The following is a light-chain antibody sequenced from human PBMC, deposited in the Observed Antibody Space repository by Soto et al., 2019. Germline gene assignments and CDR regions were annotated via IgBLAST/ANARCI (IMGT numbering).Light chain of an antibody. CDR2: LNSDGSH. Sequence: QPVLTQSPSASASLGASVKLTCTLSSGHSSYAIAWHQQQPEKGPRYLMKLNSDGSHSKGDGIPDRFSGSSSGAERYLTISSLQSEDEADYYCQTWGTGIVVFGGGTQLTVL. CDR3: QTWGTGIVV. V-gene: IGLV4-69*01. J-gene: IGLJ2*01. CDR1: SGHSSYA.